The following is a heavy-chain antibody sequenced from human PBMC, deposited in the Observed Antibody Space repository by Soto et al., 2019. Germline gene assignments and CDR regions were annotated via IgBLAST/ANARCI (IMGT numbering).Heavy chain of an antibody. V-gene: IGHV3-30-3*01. CDR2: ISYDASNK. J-gene: IGHJ6*02. D-gene: IGHD3-22*01. Sequence: QVQLVESGGGVVQPGRSLRLSCAASGFTFSSYAMNWVRQAPGKRLQWVAVISYDASNKYYADSVKGRFTISRDNSKNTLYLQMNSLRAEDTAVYYCARDAYRNRSGYYLYYYYYGMDVWGQGTTVTVSS. CDR1: GFTFSSYA. CDR3: ARDAYRNRSGYYLYYYYYGMDV.